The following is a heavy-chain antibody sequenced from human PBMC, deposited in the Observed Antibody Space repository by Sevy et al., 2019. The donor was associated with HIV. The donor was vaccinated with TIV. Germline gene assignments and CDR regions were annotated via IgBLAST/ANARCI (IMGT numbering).Heavy chain of an antibody. CDR1: GFTFSSYS. J-gene: IGHJ3*02. CDR2: ISGLSNYI. Sequence: GGSLRLSCAASGFTFSSYSMNWVRQAPGKGLEWVSSISGLSNYIYYADSVQGRFTISRDNAKNSLYLQMNSLTDEDTAVYYCARDETWDAFDIWGQWTMVTVSS. V-gene: IGHV3-21*04. CDR3: ARDETWDAFDI.